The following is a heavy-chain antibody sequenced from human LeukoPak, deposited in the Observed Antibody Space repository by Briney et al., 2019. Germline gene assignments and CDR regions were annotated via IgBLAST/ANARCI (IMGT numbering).Heavy chain of an antibody. Sequence: PRGSLRLSCAASGFTFSSYGMHWVRQAPGKGLEWVAVISYDGSNKYYADSVKGRFTISRDNSKNTLYLQMNSLRAEDTAVYYCANSIAVAGTVYWGQGTLVTVSS. CDR2: ISYDGSNK. D-gene: IGHD6-19*01. J-gene: IGHJ4*02. V-gene: IGHV3-30*18. CDR3: ANSIAVAGTVY. CDR1: GFTFSSYG.